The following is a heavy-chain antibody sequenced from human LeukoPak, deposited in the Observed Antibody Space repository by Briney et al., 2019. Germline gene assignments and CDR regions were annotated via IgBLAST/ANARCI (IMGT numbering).Heavy chain of an antibody. CDR3: AKGGSAGFYCEA. CDR1: GFSFSIYG. Sequence: GGSLRLSCAASGFSFSIYGMSWVRQAPGKGLEWVSAISGSGGNTYYADSVKGRFTISRDNSKDTLYVQMTSLKGDDTAVYYCAKGGSAGFYCEAWGQGALVTVSS. V-gene: IGHV3-23*01. J-gene: IGHJ5*02. D-gene: IGHD3-10*01. CDR2: ISGSGGNT.